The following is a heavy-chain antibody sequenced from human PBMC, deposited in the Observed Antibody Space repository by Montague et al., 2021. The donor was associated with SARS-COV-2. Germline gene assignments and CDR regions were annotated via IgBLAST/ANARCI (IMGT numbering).Heavy chain of an antibody. Sequence: SLRLSCAASGLTFSSYAMSWVRQAPGKGLEWVSVIYVGGSSTYYADFVKGRFTISRDNSKNTLYLQMNSLRAEDTAVYYCAKGAGRYYDSSGYYGYWGQGTLVTVSS. D-gene: IGHD3-22*01. CDR3: AKGAGRYYDSSGYYGY. CDR1: GLTFSSYA. V-gene: IGHV3-23*03. J-gene: IGHJ4*02. CDR2: IYVGGSST.